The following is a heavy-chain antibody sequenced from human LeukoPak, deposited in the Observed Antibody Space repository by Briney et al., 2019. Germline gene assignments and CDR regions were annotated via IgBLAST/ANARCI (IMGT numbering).Heavy chain of an antibody. CDR3: ARDKGYSSSWYGNTPDY. CDR1: GGSISSSSYY. V-gene: IGHV4-39*07. Sequence: SETLSLTCTVSGGSISSSSYYWGWIRQPPGKGLEWIGSIYYSGSTYYNPSLKSRVTISVDTSKNQFSLKLSSVTAADTAVYYCARDKGYSSSWYGNTPDYWGQGTLVTVSS. D-gene: IGHD6-13*01. J-gene: IGHJ4*02. CDR2: IYYSGST.